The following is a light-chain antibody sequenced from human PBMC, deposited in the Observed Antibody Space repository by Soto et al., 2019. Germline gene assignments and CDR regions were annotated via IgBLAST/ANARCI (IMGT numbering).Light chain of an antibody. CDR2: DVS. Sequence: QSALTQPASVYGSPGQSITISCTGTSSDVGGYNYVSWYQQHPGKAPKFMIYDVSNRPSGVSNRFSGSKSGNTASLTISGLQADDEADYYGGSYTTSNTRQIVFGTGTKLTVL. CDR1: SSDVGGYNY. CDR3: GSYTTSNTRQIV. J-gene: IGLJ1*01. V-gene: IGLV2-14*01.